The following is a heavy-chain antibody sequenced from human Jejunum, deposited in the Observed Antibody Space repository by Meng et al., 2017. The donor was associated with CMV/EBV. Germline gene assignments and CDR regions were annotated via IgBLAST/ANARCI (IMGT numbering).Heavy chain of an antibody. Sequence: FTGHYMHWVRQAPGQGLEWMGRINPNSGGANYAQKFQGRVTMTRDTSISTAYMELNRLRSDDTAVYYCASQGYDFWSGYYALDIWGQGTKVTVSS. CDR1: FTGHY. CDR2: INPNSGGA. D-gene: IGHD3-3*01. J-gene: IGHJ3*02. V-gene: IGHV1-2*02. CDR3: ASQGYDFWSGYYALDI.